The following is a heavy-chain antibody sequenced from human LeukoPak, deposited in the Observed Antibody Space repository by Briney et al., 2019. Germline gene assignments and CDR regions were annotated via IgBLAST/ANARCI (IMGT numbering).Heavy chain of an antibody. J-gene: IGHJ5*02. Sequence: PSETLSLTCAVSGGSISSGGYSWSWIRQPPGKGLEWIGYIYHSGSTYYNPSLKSRVTISVDRSKNQFSLKLSSVTAADTAVYYCASVSKLGWFDPWGQGTLVTVSS. CDR1: GGSISSGGYS. CDR3: ASVSKLGWFDP. D-gene: IGHD6-13*01. CDR2: IYHSGST. V-gene: IGHV4-30-2*01.